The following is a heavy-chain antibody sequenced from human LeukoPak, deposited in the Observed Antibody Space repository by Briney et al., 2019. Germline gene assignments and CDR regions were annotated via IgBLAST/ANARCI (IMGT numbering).Heavy chain of an antibody. CDR3: ARVVYSGYDFRGAMDV. CDR2: VNPHSGGT. Sequence: ASVKVSCKASGYTFTDYYIHWVRQAPGHGLEWMGWVNPHSGGTNFAQGFRGRVTMTRDTSVTTAYLELNSLESDDTAVYYCARVVYSGYDFRGAMDVWGKGTTVTVSS. J-gene: IGHJ6*03. D-gene: IGHD5-12*01. V-gene: IGHV1-2*02. CDR1: GYTFTDYY.